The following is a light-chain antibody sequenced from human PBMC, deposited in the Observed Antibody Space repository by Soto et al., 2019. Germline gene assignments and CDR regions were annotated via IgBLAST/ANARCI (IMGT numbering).Light chain of an antibody. J-gene: IGKJ4*01. V-gene: IGKV3-11*01. CDR2: DAS. CDR1: QSVNIY. CDR3: QQRANWPLT. Sequence: EIVLTQSPATVSLSPGERVTLSCRASQSVNIYLAWYQQKPGQAPRLLIYDASNRATGVPARFSGSGPGTDFTLTISSLESEDFAVYYCQQRANWPLTFGGGTKVEIK.